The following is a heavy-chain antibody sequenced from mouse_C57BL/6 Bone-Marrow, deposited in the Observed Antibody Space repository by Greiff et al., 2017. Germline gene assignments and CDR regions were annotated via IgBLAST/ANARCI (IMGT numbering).Heavy chain of an antibody. CDR3: ARERVTAIWYFDV. Sequence: VQLQQPGAELVKPGASVKLSCKASGYTFTSYWMHWVKQRPGQGLEWIGMIHPNSGSTNYNEKFKSKATLTVDKSSSTAYMQLSSLTSEDSAVYVGARERVTAIWYFDVWGTGTTVTVSS. CDR1: GYTFTSYW. CDR2: IHPNSGST. D-gene: IGHD2-2*01. V-gene: IGHV1-64*01. J-gene: IGHJ1*03.